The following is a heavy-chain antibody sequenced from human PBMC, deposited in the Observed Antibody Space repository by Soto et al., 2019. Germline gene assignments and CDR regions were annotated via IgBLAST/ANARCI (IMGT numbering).Heavy chain of an antibody. CDR3: ARGVTTDYYGMDV. CDR2: ISSSSSYI. Sequence: EVQLVESGGGLVKPGGSLRLSCAASGFTFSSYSMNWVRQAPGKGLEWVSSISSSSSYIYYADSVKGRFTISRDNAKNSLYLQMNSLRAEDTAVYYCARGVTTDYYGMDVWGQGTTVTVSS. CDR1: GFTFSSYS. J-gene: IGHJ6*02. V-gene: IGHV3-21*01. D-gene: IGHD4-4*01.